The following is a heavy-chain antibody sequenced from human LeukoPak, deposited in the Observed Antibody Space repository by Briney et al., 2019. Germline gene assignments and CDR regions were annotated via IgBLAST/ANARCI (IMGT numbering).Heavy chain of an antibody. V-gene: IGHV4-39*07. CDR3: ARVGSSSWYGPGLIDY. CDR2: IYYSGST. D-gene: IGHD6-13*01. CDR1: GDSISSSNYY. Sequence: KPSETLSLTCTVSGDSISSSNYYWGWIRQPPGKGLEWIGSIYYSGSTYYNPSLKSRVTISVDTSKNQFSLKLSSVTAADTAVYYCARVGSSSWYGPGLIDYWGQGTLVTVSS. J-gene: IGHJ4*02.